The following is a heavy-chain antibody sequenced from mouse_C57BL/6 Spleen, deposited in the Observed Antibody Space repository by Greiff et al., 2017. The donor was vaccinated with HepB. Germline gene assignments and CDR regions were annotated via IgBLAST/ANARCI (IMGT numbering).Heavy chain of an antibody. CDR3: AREGGPYYFDY. CDR1: GFTFSDYY. Sequence: EVQLVESEGGLVQPGSSMKLSCTASGFTFSDYYMAWVRQVPEKGLEWVANINYDGSSTYYLDSLKSRFIISRDNAKNILYLQMSSLKSEDTATYYCAREGGPYYFDYWGQSTTLTVSS. V-gene: IGHV5-16*01. J-gene: IGHJ2*01. CDR2: INYDGSST.